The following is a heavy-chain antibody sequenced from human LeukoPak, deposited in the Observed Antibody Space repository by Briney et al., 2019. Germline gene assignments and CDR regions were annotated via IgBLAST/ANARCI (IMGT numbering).Heavy chain of an antibody. CDR1: GYSISSNNW. CDR3: ARLSPPSHTDIYQYYFDY. D-gene: IGHD2-2*01. Sequence: SDTLSLTCAVSGYSISSNNWWGWIRQPPGKGLEWIGCIYYRGNIYFNPSLTSRVTMSVDTSKNQFSLKLSSVTAVDTAVYYCARLSPPSHTDIYQYYFDYWGLGTLVTVSS. V-gene: IGHV4-28*05. CDR2: IYYRGNI. J-gene: IGHJ4*02.